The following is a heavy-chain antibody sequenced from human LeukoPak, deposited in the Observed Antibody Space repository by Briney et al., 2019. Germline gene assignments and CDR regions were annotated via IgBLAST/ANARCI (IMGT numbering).Heavy chain of an antibody. V-gene: IGHV1-24*01. CDR3: ATLVDGSGSYYYFDAFDI. J-gene: IGHJ3*02. CDR2: FDPEDGET. Sequence: ASVKVSCKVSGYTLTELSMHWVRQAPGKGPEWMGGFDPEDGETIYAQKFQGRVTMTEDTSTDTAYMELSSLRSEDTAVYYCATLVDGSGSYYYFDAFDIWGQGTMVTVSS. D-gene: IGHD3-10*01. CDR1: GYTLTELS.